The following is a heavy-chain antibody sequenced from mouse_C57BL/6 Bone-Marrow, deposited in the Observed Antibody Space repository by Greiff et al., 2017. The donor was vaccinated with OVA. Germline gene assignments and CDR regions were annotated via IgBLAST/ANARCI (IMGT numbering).Heavy chain of an antibody. J-gene: IGHJ2*01. V-gene: IGHV1-64*01. CDR1: GYTFTSYW. Sequence: QVQLQQPGAELVKPGASVKLSCKASGYTFTSYWMHWVKQRPGQGLEWIGMIHPNSGSTNYNEKFKSKATLTVDKSSSTAYMQLSSLTSEDSAVYYCAREGLTETCYFDYWGQGTTLTVSS. CDR2: IHPNSGST. D-gene: IGHD4-1*01. CDR3: AREGLTETCYFDY.